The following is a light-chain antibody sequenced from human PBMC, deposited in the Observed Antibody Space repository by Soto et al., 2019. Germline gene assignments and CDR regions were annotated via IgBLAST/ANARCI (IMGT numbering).Light chain of an antibody. V-gene: IGLV1-44*01. Sequence: QSVLTQPPSASGTPGQRVTISCSGSSSNIGSNAVNWYQQLPGTAPKLIIYSNDQRPSGVPDRFSGSKSATSASLAISGLQSEDEAEYYCAAWDDSLNGVVFGGGSKLTVL. CDR3: AAWDDSLNGVV. J-gene: IGLJ2*01. CDR2: SND. CDR1: SSNIGSNA.